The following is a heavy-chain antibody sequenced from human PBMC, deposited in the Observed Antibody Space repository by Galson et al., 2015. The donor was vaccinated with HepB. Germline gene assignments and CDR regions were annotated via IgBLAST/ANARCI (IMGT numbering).Heavy chain of an antibody. D-gene: IGHD2-15*01. V-gene: IGHV3-64*02. Sequence: SLGLSCAASGFTFSNYAMHWVRQAPGQGLEYVSAISSSGGSTYYADSVKGRFTISRDNSKSTVYLQMGSLRAEDMAVYYCASRYCTGGSCYGYFDYWGQGALVTVSS. J-gene: IGHJ4*02. CDR2: ISSSGGST. CDR1: GFTFSNYA. CDR3: ASRYCTGGSCYGYFDY.